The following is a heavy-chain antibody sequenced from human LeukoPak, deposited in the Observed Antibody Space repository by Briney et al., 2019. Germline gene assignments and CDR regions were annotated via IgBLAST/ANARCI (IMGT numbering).Heavy chain of an antibody. V-gene: IGHV4-34*01. J-gene: IGHJ5*02. D-gene: IGHD5-24*01. CDR3: ARGRWLQYET. CDR2: INQSGST. CDR1: GESFSGDY. Sequence: NSSETLSLTCGVYGESFSGDYWSWIRQPSGKGLEWIGEINQSGSTNYIPSLKSRVTISVDTSKNQFSLKLISVTAADTAVYYCARGRWLQYETWGQGTLVTVSS.